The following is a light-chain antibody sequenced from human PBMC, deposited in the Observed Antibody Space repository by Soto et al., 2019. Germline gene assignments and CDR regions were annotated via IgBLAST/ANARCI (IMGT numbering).Light chain of an antibody. CDR1: SSNIGSFYD. Sequence: QSVLTQPPSVSGAPGQRGTIPCTGSSSNIGSFYDVHWYQQLPGAVPKLLIYGDNNRPSGVPDRFSGSKSGTSASLAITGLQAEDEADYYCQSYDNILSHVIFGGGTKLTVL. V-gene: IGLV1-40*01. CDR3: QSYDNILSHVI. J-gene: IGLJ2*01. CDR2: GDN.